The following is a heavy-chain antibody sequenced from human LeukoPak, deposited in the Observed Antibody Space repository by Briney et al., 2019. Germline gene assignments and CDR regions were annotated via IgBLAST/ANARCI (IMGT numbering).Heavy chain of an antibody. V-gene: IGHV4-59*12. CDR1: GGSISNKY. J-gene: IGHJ6*03. CDR2: IYYSGST. Sequence: SETLSLTCTVSGGSISNKYWSWIRQPPGKGLEWIGYIYYSGSTNYNPSLKSRVTILVDTSKNQFSLKLSSVTAADTAVYYCARLGYGSGSYTRYYYYYYMDVWGKGTTVTISS. D-gene: IGHD3-10*01. CDR3: ARLGYGSGSYTRYYYYYYMDV.